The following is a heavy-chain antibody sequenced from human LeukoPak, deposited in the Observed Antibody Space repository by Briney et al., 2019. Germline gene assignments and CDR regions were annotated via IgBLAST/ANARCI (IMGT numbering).Heavy chain of an antibody. CDR1: GGTFSSYA. Sequence: SVKVSCKASGGTFSSYAISWVRQAPGQGLEWMGGIIPIFGTANYAQKFQGRVTITADESTSTAYMELSSLRSEDTAVYYCARGQLTALGGNSSSCHYWGQGTLVTVSS. J-gene: IGHJ4*02. D-gene: IGHD6-13*01. CDR3: ARGQLTALGGNSSSCHY. CDR2: IIPIFGTA. V-gene: IGHV1-69*01.